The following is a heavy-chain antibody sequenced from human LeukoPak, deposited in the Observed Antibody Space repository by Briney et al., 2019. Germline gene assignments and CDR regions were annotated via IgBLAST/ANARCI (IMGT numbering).Heavy chain of an antibody. CDR1: GGSISSYY. D-gene: IGHD2-21*01. CDR2: IYNSGFT. Sequence: SSETLSLTCTVSGGSISSYYWTWIRQPPGKGLEWIGYIYNSGFTNYNPSLKSRVTISIDTSKNRFSMKLSSVTAADTAVYYCARDGHHMDNWGQGTLVTVSS. V-gene: IGHV4-59*01. J-gene: IGHJ4*02. CDR3: ARDGHHMDN.